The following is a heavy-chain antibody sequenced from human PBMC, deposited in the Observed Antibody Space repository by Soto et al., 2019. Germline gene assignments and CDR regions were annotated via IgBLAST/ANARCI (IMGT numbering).Heavy chain of an antibody. CDR2: ISAYNGNT. CDR3: ARDREKPDITIFGVVIIEAPHSRPETFDY. J-gene: IGHJ4*02. CDR1: GYTLTRYA. V-gene: IGHV1-18*04. D-gene: IGHD3-3*01. Sequence: ASVKVSCKASGYTLTRYAMHWVRQAPGQGLEWMGWISAYNGNTHYAQKLQGRVTMTTDTSTSTAYMELRSLRSDDTAVYYCARDREKPDITIFGVVIIEAPHSRPETFDYWGQGTLVTVSS.